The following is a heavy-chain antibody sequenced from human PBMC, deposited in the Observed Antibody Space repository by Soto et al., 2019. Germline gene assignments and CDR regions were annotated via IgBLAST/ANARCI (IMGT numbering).Heavy chain of an antibody. CDR2: MSYDVRYK. V-gene: IGHV3-30*18. J-gene: IGHJ4*02. Sequence: QVQLVESGGGVVQPGRSLRLSCAASGFTFISYGMHWVRQAPGTGLEWLAVMSYDVRYKYYADSVRGRFTISRDNSKNTVYLQLNSLRVEDTAVYYCAKARSGSWHEGYYFDNWGQGTLVTVSS. CDR3: AKARSGSWHEGYYFDN. D-gene: IGHD2-15*01. CDR1: GFTFISYG.